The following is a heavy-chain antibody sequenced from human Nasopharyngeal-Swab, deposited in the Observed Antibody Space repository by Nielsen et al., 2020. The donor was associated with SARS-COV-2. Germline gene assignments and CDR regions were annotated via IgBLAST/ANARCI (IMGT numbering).Heavy chain of an antibody. CDR2: ISSSGSTI. CDR1: GFTFSSYE. V-gene: IGHV3-48*03. J-gene: IGHJ4*02. D-gene: IGHD3-3*01. CDR3: ARHYDPFDY. Sequence: GGSLRLSCAASGFTFSSYEMNWVRQAPGKGLEWVPYISSSGSTIYYADSVKGRFTISRDNAKNSLYLQMNSLRAEDTAVYYCARHYDPFDYWGQGTLVTVSS.